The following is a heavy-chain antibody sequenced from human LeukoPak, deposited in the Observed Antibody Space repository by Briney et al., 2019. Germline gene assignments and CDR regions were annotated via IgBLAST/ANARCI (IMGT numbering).Heavy chain of an antibody. CDR3: ARHSSGWPFDY. CDR1: GGSISSSGYY. J-gene: IGHJ4*02. V-gene: IGHV4-39*01. CDR2: VSHSGTT. Sequence: PSETLSLTCTVSGGSISSSGYYWGWIRHPPGKGLEWIGSVSHSGTTYYIPSLKSRITISIDTSKNQSSLWLSSVTAADTAMFFCARHSSGWPFDYWGQGILVTVSS. D-gene: IGHD6-19*01.